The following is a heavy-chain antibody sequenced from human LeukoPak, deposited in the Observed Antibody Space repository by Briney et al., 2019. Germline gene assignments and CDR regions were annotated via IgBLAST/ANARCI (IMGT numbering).Heavy chain of an antibody. CDR1: GYSFTTYW. V-gene: IGHV5-51*01. Sequence: GESLKISCKGSGYSFTTYWIAWVRLMPGKGPEWMGIIYPGDSDIRYSPSFQGQVTISADKSINTAYLQWSSLKASDTAMYYCARQLSGTYCDYWGQGTLVTVSS. CDR3: ARQLSGTYCDY. CDR2: IYPGDSDI. D-gene: IGHD1-26*01. J-gene: IGHJ4*02.